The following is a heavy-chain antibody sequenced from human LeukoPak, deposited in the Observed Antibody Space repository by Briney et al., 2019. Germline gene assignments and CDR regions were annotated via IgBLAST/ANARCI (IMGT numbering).Heavy chain of an antibody. CDR1: GFTFSTYW. CDR2: INSDGSST. CDR3: AREPGTAATTHYYYGMDG. V-gene: IGHV3-74*01. D-gene: IGHD2-21*02. Sequence: GGSLRLSCAASGFTFSTYWMHWVRQAPGEGLVWVSRINSDGSSTSYADSVKGRFTISRDNAKNTLYLQMNSLSAEDTAVSYCAREPGTAATTHYYYGMDGWGQGTTVTVSS. J-gene: IGHJ6*02.